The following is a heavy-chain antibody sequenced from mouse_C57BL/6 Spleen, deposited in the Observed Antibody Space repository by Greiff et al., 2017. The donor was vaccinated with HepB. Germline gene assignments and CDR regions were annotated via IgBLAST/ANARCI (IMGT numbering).Heavy chain of an antibody. D-gene: IGHD1-1*01. CDR3: AQTVVAPFDY. V-gene: IGHV1-69*01. J-gene: IGHJ2*01. Sequence: VQLQQPGAELVMPGASVKLSCKASGYTFTSYWMHWVKQRPGQGLEWIGEIDPSDSYTNYNQKFNGKSTLTVDKSSSTAYMQLSSLTSEDSAVYYCAQTVVAPFDYWGQGTTLTVSS. CDR2: IDPSDSYT. CDR1: GYTFTSYW.